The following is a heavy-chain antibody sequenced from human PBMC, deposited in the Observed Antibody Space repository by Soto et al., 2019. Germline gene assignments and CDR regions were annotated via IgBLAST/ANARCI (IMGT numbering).Heavy chain of an antibody. CDR1: GGSISSSSYY. Sequence: QLQLQESGPGLVKPSETLSLTCTVSGGSISSSSYYWGWIRQPPGKGLEWIGSIYYSGSTYYNPALKSRVTISVGTSKNQCSLKLSSVTAADTAVYCCAHWNRGAGWFDPWGQGTLVTVSS. CDR2: IYYSGST. J-gene: IGHJ5*02. D-gene: IGHD1-1*01. CDR3: AHWNRGAGWFDP. V-gene: IGHV4-39*01.